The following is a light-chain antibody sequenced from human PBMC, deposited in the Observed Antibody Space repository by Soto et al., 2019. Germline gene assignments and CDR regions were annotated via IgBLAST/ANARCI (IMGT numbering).Light chain of an antibody. CDR2: AAA. CDR3: QHSYSTPLT. V-gene: IGKV1-39*01. J-gene: IGKJ4*01. Sequence: DIPMTQSPSSLSASVGDRVTITCRASQSISRYLNWYQQKPGKAPKLLIYAAASLQSGVPSRFSGSGSGTDFTLTISSLQPEDFAAYYCQHSYSTPLTFGGGTKVEIK. CDR1: QSISRY.